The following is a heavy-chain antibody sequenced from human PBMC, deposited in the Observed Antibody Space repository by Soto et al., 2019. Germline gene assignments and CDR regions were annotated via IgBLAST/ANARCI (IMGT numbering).Heavy chain of an antibody. V-gene: IGHV3-33*01. CDR2: IWYDGSNK. J-gene: IGHJ4*02. D-gene: IGHD1-7*01. CDR3: ARDELGTVDY. CDR1: GFIFRNYF. Sequence: GGSLRLSCSASGFIFRNYFMHWVRQAPGKGLEWLAVIWYDGSNKFYADSVKGRFTISRDNSKNTLFLEFNTLRADDTAVYYCARDELGTVDYWGQGTLVTVSS.